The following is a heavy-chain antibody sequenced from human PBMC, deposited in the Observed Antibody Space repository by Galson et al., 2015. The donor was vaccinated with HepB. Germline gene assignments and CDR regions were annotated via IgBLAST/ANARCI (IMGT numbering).Heavy chain of an antibody. J-gene: IGHJ4*02. CDR1: GYTFTGYY. D-gene: IGHD4-23*01. V-gene: IGHV1-2*02. Sequence: SVKVSCKASGYTFTGYYMHWVRQAPGQGLEWMGWINPNSGGTNYAQKFQGRVTMTRDTSNSTAYMELSRLRSDDTAVYYCARGWGGNSDREFDYWGQGTLVTVSS. CDR3: ARGWGGNSDREFDY. CDR2: INPNSGGT.